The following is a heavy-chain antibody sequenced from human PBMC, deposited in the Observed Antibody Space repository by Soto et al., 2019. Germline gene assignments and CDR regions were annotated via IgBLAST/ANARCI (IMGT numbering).Heavy chain of an antibody. Sequence: ASVKVSCKASGYTFTSYGISWVRQAPGQGLEWMGWISAYNGNTNYAQKFQGRVTITADESTSTAYMELSSLRSEDTAVYYCARAGDIVLVPAAMGLYNWFDPWGQGTLVTVSS. J-gene: IGHJ5*02. CDR2: ISAYNGNT. CDR1: GYTFTSYG. V-gene: IGHV1-18*01. CDR3: ARAGDIVLVPAAMGLYNWFDP. D-gene: IGHD2-2*01.